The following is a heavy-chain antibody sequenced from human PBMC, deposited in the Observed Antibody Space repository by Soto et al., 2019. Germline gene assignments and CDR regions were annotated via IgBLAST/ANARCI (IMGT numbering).Heavy chain of an antibody. J-gene: IGHJ2*01. V-gene: IGHV3-33*01. D-gene: IGHD6-19*01. CDR2: IWYDGSNK. Sequence: QVQLEESGGGVVQPGRSLRLSCAASGFTFSSYGMHWVRQAPGKGLEWVAVIWYDGSNKYYADSVKGRFTISRDNSKNTLYLQMNSLGAEDTAVYYCARNPQIAVAGTRFGYFDLWGRGTLVTVSS. CDR1: GFTFSSYG. CDR3: ARNPQIAVAGTRFGYFDL.